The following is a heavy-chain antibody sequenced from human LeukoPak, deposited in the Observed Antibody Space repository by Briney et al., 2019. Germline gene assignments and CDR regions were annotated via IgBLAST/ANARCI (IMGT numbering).Heavy chain of an antibody. CDR2: IKQDGSEK. J-gene: IGHJ4*02. Sequence: RGSLRLSCAASGFTFSNYWMSWVRQAPGKGLEWVANIKQDGSEKYYVDSVKGRFTISRDNAKKSLYLQTDSLRAEDTAVYYCARSVSWVDTVMVTWYFDYWGQGTLVTVSS. CDR1: GFTFSNYW. CDR3: ARSVSWVDTVMVTWYFDY. V-gene: IGHV3-7*03. D-gene: IGHD5-18*01.